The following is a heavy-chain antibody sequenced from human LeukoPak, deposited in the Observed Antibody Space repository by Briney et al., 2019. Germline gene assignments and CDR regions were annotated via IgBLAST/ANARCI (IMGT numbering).Heavy chain of an antibody. V-gene: IGHV3-23*01. CDR2: ISGSGGST. Sequence: GGSLRLSCAASGFTVSSNYMSWVRQAPGKGLEWVSAISGSGGSTYYADSVKGRFTISRDNSKNTLYLQMNSLRAEDTAVYYCANHDYGVTGDWGQGTLVTVSS. J-gene: IGHJ4*02. CDR1: GFTVSSNY. CDR3: ANHDYGVTGD. D-gene: IGHD4-17*01.